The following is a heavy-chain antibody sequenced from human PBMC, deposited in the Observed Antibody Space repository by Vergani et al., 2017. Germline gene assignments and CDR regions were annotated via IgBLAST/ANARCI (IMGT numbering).Heavy chain of an antibody. CDR2: ISSRSSTI. CDR3: ARESDTVTTISYYGMDV. Sequence: EVQLVESGGGLVQPGGSLRLSCAASGFTFSSYTMNWVRQAPGKGLEWVSYISSRSSTIYYADSVKGRFTISRDNAKNSLYLQMNSLRAEDTAVYYCARESDTVTTISYYGMDVWGQGTTLTVSS. V-gene: IGHV3-48*01. CDR1: GFTFSSYT. J-gene: IGHJ6*02. D-gene: IGHD4-17*01.